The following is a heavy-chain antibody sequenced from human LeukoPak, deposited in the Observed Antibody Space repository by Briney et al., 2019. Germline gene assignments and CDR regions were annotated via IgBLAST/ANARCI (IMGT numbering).Heavy chain of an antibody. CDR2: IYHSGST. CDR3: ARQQRIYCSGGSCYFGYYYYYMDV. Sequence: SETLSLTCTVSGGSISSSSYYWGWIRQPPGKGLEWIGEIYHSGSTNYNPSLKSRVTISVDKSKNQFSLKLSSVTAADTAVYYCARQQRIYCSGGSCYFGYYYYYMDVWGKGTTVTVSS. V-gene: IGHV4-39*07. J-gene: IGHJ6*03. CDR1: GGSISSSSYY. D-gene: IGHD2-15*01.